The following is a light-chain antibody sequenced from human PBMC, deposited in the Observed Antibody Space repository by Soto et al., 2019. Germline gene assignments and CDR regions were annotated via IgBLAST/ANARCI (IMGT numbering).Light chain of an antibody. Sequence: QSALTQPPSASGSPGQSVTVSCTGASSDVGGYNYVSWYQQHPGKAPKLMIYEVNKRPSGVPDRFSGSKSGNTASLTVSGLQAEAEADYCCSSYAGSNTLIFGGGTKLTVL. CDR2: EVN. CDR1: SSDVGGYNY. J-gene: IGLJ2*01. V-gene: IGLV2-8*01. CDR3: SSYAGSNTLI.